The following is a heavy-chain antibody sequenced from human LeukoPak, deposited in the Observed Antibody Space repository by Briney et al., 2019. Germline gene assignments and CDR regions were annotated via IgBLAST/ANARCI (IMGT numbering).Heavy chain of an antibody. V-gene: IGHV3-53*01. Sequence: GGSLRLSCAASGFTFSNAWMTWVRQAPGKGLEWVSVIYSGGDTYYTDSVKGRFTISRDNSKNTLFLQMNSLRADDTAVYYCAKTGGPWDWGQGTLVTVSS. D-gene: IGHD7-27*01. CDR3: AKTGGPWD. CDR2: IYSGGDT. CDR1: GFTFSNAW. J-gene: IGHJ4*02.